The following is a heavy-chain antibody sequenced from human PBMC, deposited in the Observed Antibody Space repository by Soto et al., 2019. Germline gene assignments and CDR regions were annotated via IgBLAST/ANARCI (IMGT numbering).Heavy chain of an antibody. CDR1: GFTFSDFH. CDR3: AREQIYRLSPNYFDH. Sequence: PGGSLRLSCEVSGFTFSDFHFHWVRQAPGKGLEWVSSISSRGSFIYYADSVKGRFSISRDNAMKSLYLHIDSLRAEDTAMYYCAREQIYRLSPNYFDHWGQGAMVTVSS. D-gene: IGHD3-3*01. CDR2: ISSRGSFI. J-gene: IGHJ4*02. V-gene: IGHV3-21*01.